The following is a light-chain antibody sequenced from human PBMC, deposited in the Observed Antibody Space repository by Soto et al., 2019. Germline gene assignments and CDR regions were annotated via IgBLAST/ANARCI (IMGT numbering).Light chain of an antibody. CDR1: QGISNY. Sequence: DIQMTQSPSSLSASVGDRVTITCRASQGISNYLAWYQQKPGKVPKLLIYAASTLQSGVPSRFSGSGSGTDFTLTISSLQPDDVAPYYCQKYNSAPPLTFGGGTKMEIK. J-gene: IGKJ4*01. V-gene: IGKV1-27*01. CDR2: AAS. CDR3: QKYNSAPPLT.